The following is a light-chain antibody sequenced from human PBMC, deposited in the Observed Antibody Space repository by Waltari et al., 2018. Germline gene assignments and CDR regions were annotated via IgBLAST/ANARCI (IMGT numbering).Light chain of an antibody. V-gene: IGKV1-5*03. J-gene: IGKJ1*01. Sequence: DIQITHAPSTLSASVGDRVTLTCRASQTIGNYLAWYQQKPGRAPKLLMYKASSLEGGVPSRFTGSGSGTEFTLTISSLQPDDFATYYCQQFESYPWTFGQGTKVEIK. CDR1: QTIGNY. CDR2: KAS. CDR3: QQFESYPWT.